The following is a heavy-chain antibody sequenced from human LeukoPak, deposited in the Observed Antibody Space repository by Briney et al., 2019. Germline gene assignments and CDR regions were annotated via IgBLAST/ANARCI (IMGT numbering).Heavy chain of an antibody. CDR2: ISTDNGKT. V-gene: IGHV1-18*01. J-gene: IGHJ4*02. CDR3: ARDLVRLVGTTLHTFDR. D-gene: IGHD1-26*01. CDR1: VYTFSIYG. Sequence: ASVKVSCKASVYTFSIYGISCVRQAPGQGLEWMGWISTDNGKTKYAQNLKGRVTMTTDTSTSTAYMELRTLRSDDTAVYYCARDLVRLVGTTLHTFDRWGQGTLVIVSS.